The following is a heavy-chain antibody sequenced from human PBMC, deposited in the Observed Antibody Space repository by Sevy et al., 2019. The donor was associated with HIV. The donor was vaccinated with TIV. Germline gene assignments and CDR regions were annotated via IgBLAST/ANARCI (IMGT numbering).Heavy chain of an antibody. CDR1: GFTFSSYS. V-gene: IGHV3-21*01. Sequence: GSLRLSCAASGFTFSSYSMNWVRQAPGKGLEWVSSISSSSSYIYYADSVKGRFTISRDNAKNSLYLQMNSLRAEDTAVYYCARAPRRVDTAMYDYWGQGTLVTVSS. J-gene: IGHJ4*02. CDR2: ISSSSSYI. D-gene: IGHD5-18*01. CDR3: ARAPRRVDTAMYDY.